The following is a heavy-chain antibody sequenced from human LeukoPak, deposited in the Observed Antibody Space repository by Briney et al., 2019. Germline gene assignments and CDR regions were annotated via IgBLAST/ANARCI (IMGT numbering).Heavy chain of an antibody. CDR1: GGSISSYY. J-gene: IGHJ4*02. Sequence: PSETLSLTCTVSGGSISSYYWSWIRQPPGKGLEWIGYIYYSGSTNYNPSLKSRVTISVDTSKNQFSLKLSSVTAADTAVYYCARYGQYPTTGYCFDYWGQGTLVTVSS. D-gene: IGHD1-1*01. CDR2: IYYSGST. CDR3: ARYGQYPTTGYCFDY. V-gene: IGHV4-59*08.